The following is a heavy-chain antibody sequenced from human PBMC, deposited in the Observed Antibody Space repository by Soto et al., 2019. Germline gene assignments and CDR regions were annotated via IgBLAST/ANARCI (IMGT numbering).Heavy chain of an antibody. J-gene: IGHJ4*02. CDR2: INPNSGGT. V-gene: IGHV1-2*04. CDR1: GYTFTGYY. CDR3: ARSLVPRSCCYDY. D-gene: IGHD2-15*01. Sequence: GASVKVSCKASGYTFTGYYMHWVRQAPGQGLEWMGWINPNSGGTNYAQKFQGWVTMTRDTSISTAYMELSSLRSEDTAVYYCARSLVPRSCCYDYWGQGTLVTVSS.